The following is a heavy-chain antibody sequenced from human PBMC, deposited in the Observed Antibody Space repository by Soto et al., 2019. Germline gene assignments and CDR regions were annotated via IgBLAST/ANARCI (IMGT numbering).Heavy chain of an antibody. CDR3: ARDRPSTYYYDSSGELHAFDI. Sequence: ASVKVSCKASGYTFTSYGISWVRQAPGQGLEWMGWISAYNGNTNYAQKLQGRVTMTTDTSTSTAYMELRSLRSDDTAVYYCARDRPSTYYYDSSGELHAFDIRGQGTRVTVSS. CDR2: ISAYNGNT. J-gene: IGHJ3*02. CDR1: GYTFTSYG. V-gene: IGHV1-18*01. D-gene: IGHD3-22*01.